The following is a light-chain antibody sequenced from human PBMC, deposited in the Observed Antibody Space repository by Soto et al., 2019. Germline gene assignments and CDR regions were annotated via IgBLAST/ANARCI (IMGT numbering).Light chain of an antibody. J-gene: IGKJ4*01. CDR2: GAS. Sequence: EIVMTQSAAALFVSPGERATLSCRASQSVSSNLAWYQQKPGQAPRLLIYGASTRATGIPARFSGSGSGTEFTLTISSLQSEDFAVYYCQQYNNWPPLTFGGGTKVDTK. V-gene: IGKV3-15*01. CDR1: QSVSSN. CDR3: QQYNNWPPLT.